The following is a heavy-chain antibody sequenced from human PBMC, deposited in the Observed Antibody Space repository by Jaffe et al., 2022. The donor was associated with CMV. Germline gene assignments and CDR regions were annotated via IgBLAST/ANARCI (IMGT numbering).Heavy chain of an antibody. V-gene: IGHV3-21*01. CDR1: GFTFSSYS. CDR2: ISSSSSYI. D-gene: IGHD5-18*01. Sequence: EVQLVESGGGLVKPGGSLRLSCAASGFTFSSYSMNWVRQAPGKGLEWVSSISSSSSYIYYADSVKGRFTISRDNAKNSLYLQMNSLRAEDTAVYYCARDGNARAMAANDAFDIWGQGTMVTVSS. J-gene: IGHJ3*02. CDR3: ARDGNARAMAANDAFDI.